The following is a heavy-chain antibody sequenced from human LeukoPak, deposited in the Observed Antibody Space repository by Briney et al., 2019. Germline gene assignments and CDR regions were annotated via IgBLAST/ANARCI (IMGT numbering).Heavy chain of an antibody. CDR3: ARGGYSGYPTPLYYGMDV. CDR2: INHSGST. Sequence: SETLSLTCAVYGGSFSGYYWSWIGQPPGKGLEWIGEINHSGSTNYNPSLKSRVTISVDTSKNQFSPKLSSVTAADTAVYYCARGGYSGYPTPLYYGMDVWGEATTVTVSS. J-gene: IGHJ6*04. D-gene: IGHD5-12*01. CDR1: GGSFSGYY. V-gene: IGHV4-34*01.